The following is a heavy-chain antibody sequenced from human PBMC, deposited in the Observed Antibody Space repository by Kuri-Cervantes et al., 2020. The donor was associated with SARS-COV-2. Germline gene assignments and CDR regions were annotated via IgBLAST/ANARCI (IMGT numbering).Heavy chain of an antibody. V-gene: IGHV1-69*04. CDR1: GGTFSSYA. Sequence: SVKVSCKASGGTFSSYAISWVRQAPGQGLEWMGRIIPILGTANYAQKFQGRVTITADKSTSTAYMELSSLRSEDTAVYYCANIVVVPSARGNYYYYMDVWGKGTTVTVSS. CDR2: IIPILGTA. J-gene: IGHJ6*03. CDR3: ANIVVVPSARGNYYYYMDV. D-gene: IGHD2-2*01.